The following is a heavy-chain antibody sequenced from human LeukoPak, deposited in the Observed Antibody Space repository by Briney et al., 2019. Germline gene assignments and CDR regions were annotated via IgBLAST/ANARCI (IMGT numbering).Heavy chain of an antibody. CDR2: IYSGGST. CDR3: ARDGGTAAGYPGREYYFDY. Sequence: GGSLRLSCAASGFTVSSNYMSWVRQAPGKGLEWVSVIYSGGSTYYADSVKGRFTVSRDNSKNTLYLQMNSLRAEDTAVYYCARDGGTAAGYPGREYYFDYWGQGTLVTVSS. D-gene: IGHD6-13*01. J-gene: IGHJ4*02. CDR1: GFTVSSNY. V-gene: IGHV3-66*02.